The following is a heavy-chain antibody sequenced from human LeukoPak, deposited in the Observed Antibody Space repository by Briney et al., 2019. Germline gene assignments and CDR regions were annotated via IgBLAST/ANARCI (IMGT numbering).Heavy chain of an antibody. CDR1: GGSSSSYA. CDR2: IIPIFGTA. D-gene: IGHD3-3*01. Sequence: ASVKVSCKDSGGSSSSYAISWVPQAPGQGLEWMGEIIPIFGTANYAQKFHGRVTITSDESTITAYMELSSLRSEDTAVYYYARGNYDFWSINDFDYWGQGTLVTVSS. J-gene: IGHJ4*02. CDR3: ARGNYDFWSINDFDY. V-gene: IGHV1-69*13.